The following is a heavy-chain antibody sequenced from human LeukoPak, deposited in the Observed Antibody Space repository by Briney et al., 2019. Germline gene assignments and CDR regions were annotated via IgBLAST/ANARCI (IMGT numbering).Heavy chain of an antibody. D-gene: IGHD3-10*01. CDR1: GFTFDDYG. Sequence: GGSLRLSCAPSGFTFDDYGMRWVRQAPGKGLEWVSGINWNGGSTVYADSGKGRVTISRDNAKTSLYLQMNSLRAEDTALYYCARENYYGSGPNWFDPWGQGTLVTVSS. CDR3: ARENYYGSGPNWFDP. J-gene: IGHJ5*02. CDR2: INWNGGST. V-gene: IGHV3-20*04.